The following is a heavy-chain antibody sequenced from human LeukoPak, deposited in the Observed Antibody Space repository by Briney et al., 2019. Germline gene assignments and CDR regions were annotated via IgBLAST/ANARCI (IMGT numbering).Heavy chain of an antibody. CDR1: GYSISSGYY. CDR3: ASGYYYDSSGSDAFDI. Sequence: SETLSLTCTVSGYSISSGYYWGWIRQPPGKGLEWIGSIYHSGSTYYNPSLKSRVTISVDTSKNQFSLKLSSVTAADTAVYCCASGYYYDSSGSDAFDIWGQGTMVTVSS. V-gene: IGHV4-38-2*02. D-gene: IGHD3-22*01. J-gene: IGHJ3*02. CDR2: IYHSGST.